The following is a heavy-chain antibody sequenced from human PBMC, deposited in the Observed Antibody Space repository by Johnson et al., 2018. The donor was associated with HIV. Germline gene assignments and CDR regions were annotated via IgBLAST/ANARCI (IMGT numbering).Heavy chain of an antibody. CDR1: GFTFDDYG. V-gene: IGHV3-20*04. J-gene: IGHJ3*02. CDR3: AKGAVAGINDAFDI. CDR2: INWNGGST. D-gene: IGHD6-19*01. Sequence: MQLVESGGGVVRPGGSLRLSCAASGFTFDDYGMSWVRQAPGKGLEWVSGINWNGGSTYYADSVKGRFTISRDNSKNSLYLQMNSLRTEDTALYYCAKGAVAGINDAFDIWGQGTMVTVSS.